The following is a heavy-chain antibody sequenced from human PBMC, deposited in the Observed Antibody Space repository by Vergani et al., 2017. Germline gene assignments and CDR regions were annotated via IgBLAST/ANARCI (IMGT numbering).Heavy chain of an antibody. CDR1: GGSITNGGFS. CDR2: IFPSGKS. Sequence: QLHLQESGPGLVKPSETLSLTCTVSGGSITNGGFSWNWIRQPPGKGPEWIGYIFPSGKSDYNPSLKNRVSISLDKAKNQFSLWVNSVTAADTAVYFCARASLRALVGYYYYMDVWGKGKTVVGS. V-gene: IGHV4-30-2*01. CDR3: ARASLRALVGYYYYMDV. D-gene: IGHD3-16*02. J-gene: IGHJ6*03.